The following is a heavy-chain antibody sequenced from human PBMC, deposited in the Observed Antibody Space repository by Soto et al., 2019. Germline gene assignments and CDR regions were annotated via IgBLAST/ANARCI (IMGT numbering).Heavy chain of an antibody. CDR2: IYYSGST. CDR1: GGSISSSSYY. V-gene: IGHV4-39*01. J-gene: IGHJ4*02. D-gene: IGHD4-17*01. Sequence: QLQLQESGPGLVKPSETLSLTCTVSGGSISSSSYYWGWIRQPPGKGLEWIGSIYYSGSTYYNPSLKSRVTISVDTSKNQFSLKLSSVTAADTAVYYCARSLGYGDYRPEYWGQGTLVTVSS. CDR3: ARSLGYGDYRPEY.